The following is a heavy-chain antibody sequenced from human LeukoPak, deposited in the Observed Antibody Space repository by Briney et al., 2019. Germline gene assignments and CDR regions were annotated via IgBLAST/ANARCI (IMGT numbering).Heavy chain of an antibody. CDR1: GYTFTGYY. Sequence: GASVKVSCKASGYTFTGYYMHWVRQAPGQGLEWMGWINPNSGGTNYAQKFQGRVTMTRDTSISTAYMELSRLRSDDTAVYYCARVTVAGTGNWFDPWGQGTLVTASS. CDR3: ARVTVAGTGNWFDP. V-gene: IGHV1-2*02. CDR2: INPNSGGT. J-gene: IGHJ5*02. D-gene: IGHD6-19*01.